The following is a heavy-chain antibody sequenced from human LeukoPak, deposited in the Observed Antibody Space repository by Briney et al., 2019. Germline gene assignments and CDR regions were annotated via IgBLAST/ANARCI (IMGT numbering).Heavy chain of an antibody. CDR3: ARERGDCSSTSCYTPYYYYYMDV. J-gene: IGHJ6*03. CDR1: GYTFTSYG. Sequence: ASVKVSCKASGYTFTSYGISWVRQAPGQGLEWMGWISAYNGNTNYAQKLQGRVTMTTDTSTSTAYMELRSLRSEDTAVYYCARERGDCSSTSCYTPYYYYYMDVWGKGTTVTVSS. V-gene: IGHV1-18*01. CDR2: ISAYNGNT. D-gene: IGHD2-2*02.